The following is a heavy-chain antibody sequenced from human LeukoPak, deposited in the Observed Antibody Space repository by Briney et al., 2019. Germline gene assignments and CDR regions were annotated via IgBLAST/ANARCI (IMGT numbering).Heavy chain of an antibody. CDR3: AKDRIGVVVAASPYFDY. Sequence: GGSLRLSCAASGFTFSSYGMHWVRQAPGKGLEWVAVISYDGSNKYYADFVKGRFTISRDNSKNTLYLQMNSLRVEDTAVYYCAKDRIGVVVAASPYFDYWGQGTLVTVSS. V-gene: IGHV3-30*18. D-gene: IGHD2-15*01. CDR2: ISYDGSNK. J-gene: IGHJ4*02. CDR1: GFTFSSYG.